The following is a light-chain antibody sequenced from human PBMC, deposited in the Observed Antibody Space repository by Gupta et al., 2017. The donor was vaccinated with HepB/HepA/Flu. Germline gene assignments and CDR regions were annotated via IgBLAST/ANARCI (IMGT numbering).Light chain of an antibody. J-gene: IGKJ3*01. CDR2: DAS. V-gene: IGKV3-11*01. CDR3: QQRSNWPPLFT. Sequence: EIVLTQSPATLSLYPGERATLSCRASQSVRSYLAWYQQKPGQAPRLLIYDASNRATGIPARFSGSGCGTDFTLTISSLEPEDFAVYYCQQRSNWPPLFTFGPGTKVDIK. CDR1: QSVRSY.